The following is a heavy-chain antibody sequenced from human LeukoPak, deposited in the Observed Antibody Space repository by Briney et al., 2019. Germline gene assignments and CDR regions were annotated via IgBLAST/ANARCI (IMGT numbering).Heavy chain of an antibody. D-gene: IGHD5-24*01. J-gene: IGHJ4*02. V-gene: IGHV3-21*01. CDR1: GFTFSSYS. Sequence: GGSLRLSCTASGFTFSSYSLNWVRQAPGKGLEWVSSVSTGSNYIYYADSVKGRFTISRDNDKNSLYLQMNSLRVEDTAVYYCAREADDGVYYFDYWGQGTLVTVSS. CDR3: AREADDGVYYFDY. CDR2: VSTGSNYI.